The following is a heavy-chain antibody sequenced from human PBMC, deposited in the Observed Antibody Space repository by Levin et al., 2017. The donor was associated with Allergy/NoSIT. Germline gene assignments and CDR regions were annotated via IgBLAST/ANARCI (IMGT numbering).Heavy chain of an antibody. D-gene: IGHD3-16*01. V-gene: IGHV3-30-3*01. CDR2: ISYDGSNK. CDR1: GFTFSSYA. Sequence: GESLKISCAASGFTFSSYAMHWVRQAPGKGLEWVAVISYDGSNKYYADSVKGRFTISRDNSKNTLNLQMNSLRAEDTAVYFCASLDLRPPVDYDCWGQGTLVTVSS. CDR3: ASLDLRPPVDYDC. J-gene: IGHJ4*02.